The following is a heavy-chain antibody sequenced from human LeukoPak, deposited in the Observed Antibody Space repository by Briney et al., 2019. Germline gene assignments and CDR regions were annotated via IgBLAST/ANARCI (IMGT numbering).Heavy chain of an antibody. D-gene: IGHD6-13*01. V-gene: IGHV1-2*02. CDR2: INPNSGGT. CDR1: GYTFTGYY. CDR3: ARSTLAAAGNHCDY. J-gene: IGHJ4*02. Sequence: ASVKVSCKASGYTFTGYYMHWVRQAPGQGLEWMGWINPNSGGTNYAQKFQGRVTMTRDTSISTAYMELSRLRSDDTAVYYCARSTLAAAGNHCDYWGQGTLVTVSS.